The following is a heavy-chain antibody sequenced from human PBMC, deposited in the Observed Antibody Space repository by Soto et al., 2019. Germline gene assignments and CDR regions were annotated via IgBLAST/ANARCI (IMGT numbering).Heavy chain of an antibody. J-gene: IGHJ4*02. D-gene: IGHD7-27*01. CDR3: ATGRQMGY. Sequence: DVQVLESGGDLVQPGESLRLSFAASGFTFSNYAMTWVRQPPGKGLEWVSTMSGSGDSIYYADSVKGRFTISRDNSKNTLYLQMNSLRADDWAVYYCATGRQMGYWGQGTLVIVSS. CDR2: MSGSGDSI. V-gene: IGHV3-23*01. CDR1: GFTFSNYA.